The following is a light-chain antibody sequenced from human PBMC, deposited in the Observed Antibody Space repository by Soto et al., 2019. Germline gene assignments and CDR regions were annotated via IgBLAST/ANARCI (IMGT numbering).Light chain of an antibody. CDR2: GAS. J-gene: IGKJ4*01. CDR3: QQRSNWPPRLT. V-gene: IGKV3D-20*02. Sequence: EIVLTQSPGTLSLSPGERATLSCRASHFVASSYVAWYQQKPGQAPRLLIYGASSRATGIPDRFSGSGSGTDFTLTISRLEPEDFAVYYCQQRSNWPPRLTFGGGPKVDIK. CDR1: HFVASSY.